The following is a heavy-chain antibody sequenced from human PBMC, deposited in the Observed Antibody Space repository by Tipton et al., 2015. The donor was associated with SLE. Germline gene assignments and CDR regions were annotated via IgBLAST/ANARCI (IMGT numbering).Heavy chain of an antibody. V-gene: IGHV4-39*01. CDR2: IHYRGGT. Sequence: TLSLTCIVSGGTISTSSYYWGWIRQSPGKGLEWIGRIHYRGGTDQNPSLASRLTISLDTTQNQFSLRLTSVTAADTAVYFCARHLTVTPYDFESWGQGAQVTVSS. J-gene: IGHJ4*02. D-gene: IGHD4-17*01. CDR1: GGTISTSSYY. CDR3: ARHLTVTPYDFES.